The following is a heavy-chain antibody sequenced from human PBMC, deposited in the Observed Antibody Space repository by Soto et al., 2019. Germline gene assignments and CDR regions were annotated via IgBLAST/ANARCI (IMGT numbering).Heavy chain of an antibody. D-gene: IGHD3-3*01. CDR1: GYTFTSYY. CDR3: ARVPGGEWLLSSAYLDY. CDR2: INPSGGST. J-gene: IGHJ4*02. Sequence: ASVKVSCKASGYTFTSYYMHWVRQAPGQGLEWMGIINPSGGSTSYAQKFQGRVTMTRDTSTSTVYMELSSLRSEDTAVYFLARVPGGEWLLSSAYLDYWGQGTLVTV. V-gene: IGHV1-46*01.